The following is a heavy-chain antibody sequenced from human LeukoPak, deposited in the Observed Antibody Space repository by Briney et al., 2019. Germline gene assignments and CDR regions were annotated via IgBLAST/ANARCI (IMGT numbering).Heavy chain of an antibody. CDR3: ARDRGFGEFYVDY. CDR1: GGTFSSYT. D-gene: IGHD3-10*01. J-gene: IGHJ4*02. CDR2: IIPILGIA. Sequence: GASVKVSCKASGGTFSSYTISWVRQAPGQGLEWMGRIIPILGIANYAQKFQGRVTITADKSMSTAYMELSSLRSEDTAVYYCARDRGFGEFYVDYWGQGTLVTVSS. V-gene: IGHV1-69*04.